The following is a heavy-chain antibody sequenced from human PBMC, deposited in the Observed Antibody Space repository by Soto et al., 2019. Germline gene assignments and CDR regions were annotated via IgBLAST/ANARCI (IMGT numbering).Heavy chain of an antibody. CDR1: GFPFSSYG. D-gene: IGHD3-22*01. CDR2: IWYDGSNK. V-gene: IGHV3-33*01. Sequence: PGGSLRLSCAASGFPFSSYGMHWVRQAPDKGLEWVTVIWYDGSNKYYAESVKGRFTISRDNSKNTLYLQMNSLRAEDTATYFCARGQGRISGYFDDWGQGTLLTISS. CDR3: ARGQGRISGYFDD. J-gene: IGHJ4*02.